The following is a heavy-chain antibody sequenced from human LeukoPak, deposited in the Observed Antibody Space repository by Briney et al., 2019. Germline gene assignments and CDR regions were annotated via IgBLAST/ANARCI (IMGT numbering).Heavy chain of an antibody. CDR1: GFTFSSYA. D-gene: IGHD4-17*01. V-gene: IGHV3-23*01. J-gene: IGHJ4*02. Sequence: PGGSLRLSCAASGFTFSSYAMSWVRQAPGKGLEWVSAISGSGGSTYYADSVEGRFTISRDNSKNTLYLQMNSLRAEDTAVYYCAKSPHYGDYVYLFDYWGQGTLVTVSS. CDR2: ISGSGGST. CDR3: AKSPHYGDYVYLFDY.